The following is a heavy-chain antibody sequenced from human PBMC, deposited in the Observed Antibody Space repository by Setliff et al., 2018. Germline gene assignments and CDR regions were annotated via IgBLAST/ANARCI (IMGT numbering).Heavy chain of an antibody. CDR3: ARAGYYGSGTYTL. CDR2: VYYNGNA. V-gene: IGHV4-59*08. D-gene: IGHD3-10*01. Sequence: NPSETLSLTCTLSGGSISTYYWSWIRQPPGKGLEFIGYVYYNGNANYSPSLKSRVIISIDASKNQFSLKLSSVTAADTAVYYCARAGYYGSGTYTLWGQGTLVTVSS. CDR1: GGSISTYY. J-gene: IGHJ4*02.